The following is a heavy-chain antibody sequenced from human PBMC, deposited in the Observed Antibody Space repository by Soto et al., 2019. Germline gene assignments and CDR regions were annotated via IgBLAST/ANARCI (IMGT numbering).Heavy chain of an antibody. D-gene: IGHD3-22*01. J-gene: IGHJ4*02. Sequence: EVQLLESGGGLVQPGGSLRLSCAASGFTFSSYAMSAVRQDPGKGVEWVSAISGSGGSTYYADSVKGRFTNSRDKSKNSLYLQMTSLRAEDTAVYYCAKGAIVVYDYWGQGTLVTVSS. CDR2: ISGSGGST. CDR1: GFTFSSYA. CDR3: AKGAIVVYDY. V-gene: IGHV3-23*01.